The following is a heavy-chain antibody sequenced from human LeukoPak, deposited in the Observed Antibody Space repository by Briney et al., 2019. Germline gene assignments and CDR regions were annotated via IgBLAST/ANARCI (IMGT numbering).Heavy chain of an antibody. CDR2: MSSSSTYI. CDR1: GFIFSSYS. Sequence: GGSLRLSCAASGFIFSSYSMNWVRQAPGKGLEWVSSMSSSSTYIYYADSVKGRFTISRDNAKNSLFLQMNSLRVEDTAVYYCAYSSGWYYFDYWGQGTLVTVSS. CDR3: AYSSGWYYFDY. V-gene: IGHV3-21*01. D-gene: IGHD6-19*01. J-gene: IGHJ4*02.